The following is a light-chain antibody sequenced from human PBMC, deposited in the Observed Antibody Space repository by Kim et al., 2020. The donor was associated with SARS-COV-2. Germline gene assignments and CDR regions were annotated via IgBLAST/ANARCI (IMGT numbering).Light chain of an antibody. J-gene: IGKJ1*01. CDR2: RSS. V-gene: IGKV2-24*01. CDR1: QNLEHSDGHTY. CDR3: MQSTQFPRT. Sequence: QPASISCRSSQNLEHSDGHTYVSCLQRRPGQSPRLLIYRSSNRFSGVPDRFSGSGAGTDFTLEISRVEAEDFVLYYCMQSTQFPRTFGQGTKVDIK.